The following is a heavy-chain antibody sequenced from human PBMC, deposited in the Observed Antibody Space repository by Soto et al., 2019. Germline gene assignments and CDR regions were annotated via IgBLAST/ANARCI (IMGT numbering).Heavy chain of an antibody. V-gene: IGHV3-20*04. CDR1: GFRFDDYG. Sequence: EVQVVESGGGVIRPGGSLRLSCAASGFRFDDYGMSWVRQVPGKGLEWVSGINWNGDSTGYADSVKGRFTISRDKAKNSLYLKMNSLRDEDTALYYCAKSRNSRLYFYDYWGQGTLVTVSS. D-gene: IGHD3-10*01. J-gene: IGHJ4*02. CDR3: AKSRNSRLYFYDY. CDR2: INWNGDST.